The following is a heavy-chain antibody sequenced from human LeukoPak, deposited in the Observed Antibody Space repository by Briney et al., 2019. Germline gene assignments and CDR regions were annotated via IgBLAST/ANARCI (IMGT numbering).Heavy chain of an antibody. CDR1: GFTFNSYW. Sequence: GGSLRLSCAASGFTFNSYWMTWVRQAPGKGPEWVANMNKDGSQKYYVDSVKGRFTISRDTAKNSLYLQVNNLRVEDTALYYCARNNDMDVWGQGTTVIVSS. CDR3: ARNNDMDV. D-gene: IGHD1/OR15-1a*01. J-gene: IGHJ6*02. V-gene: IGHV3-7*03. CDR2: MNKDGSQK.